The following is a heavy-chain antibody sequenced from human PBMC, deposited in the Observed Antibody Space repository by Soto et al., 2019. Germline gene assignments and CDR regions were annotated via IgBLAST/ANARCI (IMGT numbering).Heavy chain of an antibody. V-gene: IGHV4-59*01. CDR3: ARATWGSYRYYFDY. CDR2: IYYSGST. Sequence: SETLSLTCTVSGGSISSYYWNWIRQPPGKGLEWIGYIYYSGSTNYNPSLKSRVTISVDTSKNQFSLKLSSVTAADTAVYYCARATWGSYRYYFDYWGQGTLVTVSS. J-gene: IGHJ4*02. CDR1: GGSISSYY. D-gene: IGHD3-16*02.